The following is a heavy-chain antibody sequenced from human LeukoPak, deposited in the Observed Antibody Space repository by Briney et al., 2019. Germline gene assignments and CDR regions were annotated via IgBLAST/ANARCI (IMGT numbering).Heavy chain of an antibody. J-gene: IGHJ4*02. V-gene: IGHV1-24*01. CDR3: ATASMSKTPDFDY. Sequence: GASVKVSCKVSGYTLTGLSIHWVRQAPGKGLEWMGGFDPEDGETIYAQKLQGRVTMTEDTSTDTAYMELSSLRSEDTAVYYCATASMSKTPDFDYWGQGTLVTVSS. CDR1: GYTLTGLS. CDR2: FDPEDGET. D-gene: IGHD2/OR15-2a*01.